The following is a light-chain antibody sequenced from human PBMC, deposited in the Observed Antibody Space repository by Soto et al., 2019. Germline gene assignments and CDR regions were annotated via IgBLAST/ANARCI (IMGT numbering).Light chain of an antibody. V-gene: IGKV3-20*01. CDR1: QSVSRSY. Sequence: EIVLTQSPGTLSLSPGERATLSCRASQSVSRSYLAWYQQKPGQAPRLLIYGASSRATGIPDRFSGSGSGTDFTLTISRLEPEDFVVYYCQQYDSSPLTFGKGTKVEIK. J-gene: IGKJ1*01. CDR2: GAS. CDR3: QQYDSSPLT.